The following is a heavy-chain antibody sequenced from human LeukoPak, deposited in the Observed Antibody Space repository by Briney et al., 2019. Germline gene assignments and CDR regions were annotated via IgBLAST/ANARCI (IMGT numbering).Heavy chain of an antibody. V-gene: IGHV3-30*18. CDR3: AKDGFDSGDIVVVPAAY. CDR2: ISYDGSNK. J-gene: IGHJ4*02. Sequence: PGGSLRLSCAASGFTFSSYGMHWVRQAPGKGLEWVAVISYDGSNKYYADSVKGRFTISRDNSKNTLYLQMNSLSAEDTAVYYCAKDGFDSGDIVVVPAAYWGQGTLVTVSA. CDR1: GFTFSSYG. D-gene: IGHD2-2*01.